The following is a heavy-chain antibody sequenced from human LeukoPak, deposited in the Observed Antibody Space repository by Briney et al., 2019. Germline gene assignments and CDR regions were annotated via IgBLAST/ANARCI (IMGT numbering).Heavy chain of an antibody. D-gene: IGHD5-24*01. V-gene: IGHV4-61*02. CDR1: GGSISSGSYY. CDR2: IYTSGST. J-gene: IGHJ3*01. Sequence: PSETLSLTCTVSGGSISSGSYYWSWIRQPAGKGLEWIGRIYTSGSTNYNPSLKSRVTISVDTSKNQFSLKLSSVTAADTAVYYCARAKDGYKSPWGQGTMDTVSS. CDR3: ARAKDGYKSP.